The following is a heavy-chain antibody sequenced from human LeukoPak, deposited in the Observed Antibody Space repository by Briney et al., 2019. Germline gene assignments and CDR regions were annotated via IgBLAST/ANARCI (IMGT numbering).Heavy chain of an antibody. J-gene: IGHJ4*02. CDR2: IYSDEST. Sequence: PGGSLRLSCAASGFTVSSNYMSWVRQAPGKGLEWVSVIYSDESTYYADSVKGRFSSSRDNAKNTLYLQMSSLRADDTAVYYCAAGWYDNNWGQGTLVTVSS. CDR1: GFTVSSNY. CDR3: AAGWYDNN. V-gene: IGHV3-66*01. D-gene: IGHD6-19*01.